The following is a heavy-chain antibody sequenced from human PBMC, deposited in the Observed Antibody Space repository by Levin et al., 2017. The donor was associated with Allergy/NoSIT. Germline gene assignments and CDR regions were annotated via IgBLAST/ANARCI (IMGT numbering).Heavy chain of an antibody. CDR1: YASVGSSSFS. J-gene: IGHJ4*02. Sequence: SQTLSLTCPVSYASVGSSSFSWAWIRQPPGKGLEWIGIIYSSGRTYYNPSLQSRVTISVDKSENQFSLKLHSVTAADTAVYYCASPQSSSWFYFDHWGQGTLVTVSS. V-gene: IGHV4-39*01. CDR3: ASPQSSSWFYFDH. CDR2: IYSSGRT. D-gene: IGHD6-13*01.